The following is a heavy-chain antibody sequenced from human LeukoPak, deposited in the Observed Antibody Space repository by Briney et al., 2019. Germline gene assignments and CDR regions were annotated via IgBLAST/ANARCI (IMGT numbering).Heavy chain of an antibody. CDR3: VSHKSGIAAAGPFDY. Sequence: SETLSLTCTVSGGSISSGGYYWSWIRQHPGKGLEWIGYIYYSGSTYYNPSLKSRVTISVDTSKNQFSLKLSSVTAADTAVYYCVSHKSGIAAAGPFDYWGQGTLVTVSS. CDR2: IYYSGST. J-gene: IGHJ4*02. CDR1: GGSISSGGYY. D-gene: IGHD6-25*01. V-gene: IGHV4-31*03.